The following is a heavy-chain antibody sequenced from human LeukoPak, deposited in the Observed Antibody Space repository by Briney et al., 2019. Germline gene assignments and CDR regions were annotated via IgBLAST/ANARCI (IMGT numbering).Heavy chain of an antibody. J-gene: IGHJ5*02. CDR3: ARDGHDILTGHNWFDP. CDR2: IYTGGST. Sequence: SETLSLTCTVSGGSISSYYWSWIRQPAGKGLEWIGRIYTGGSTNYNPSLKSRVTMSVDTSKNQFSLKLSSVTAADTAVYYCARDGHDILTGHNWFDPWGQGTLVTVSS. D-gene: IGHD3-9*01. V-gene: IGHV4-4*07. CDR1: GGSISSYY.